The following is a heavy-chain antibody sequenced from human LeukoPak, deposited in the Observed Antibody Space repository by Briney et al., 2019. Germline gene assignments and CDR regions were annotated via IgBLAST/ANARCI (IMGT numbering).Heavy chain of an antibody. J-gene: IGHJ6*03. V-gene: IGHV4-34*01. CDR3: ARTHYYFYYMDV. CDR1: GGSFSGYY. CDR2: INHSGRT. Sequence: SETLSLTCAVSGGSFSGYYWSWIRQPPGKGLEWIGEINHSGRTNYNPSLKSRVTISVDTSKNQFSLKLSSVTAADTAVYYCARTHYYFYYMDVWGKGTTVTVSS.